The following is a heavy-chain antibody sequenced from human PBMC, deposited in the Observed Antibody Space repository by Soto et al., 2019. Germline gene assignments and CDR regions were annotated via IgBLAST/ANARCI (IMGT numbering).Heavy chain of an antibody. D-gene: IGHD6-13*01. Sequence: GGSLRLSCAASGFTFSSHAMSWVRQAPGKGLEWVSGMSGSGGTTHYADSVKGRFTISRDTSKNTLYLQMNSLRAEDTALYFCAKGSSWYPWFDYWGQGTRVTVSS. CDR3: AKGSSWYPWFDY. J-gene: IGHJ4*02. V-gene: IGHV3-23*01. CDR2: MSGSGGTT. CDR1: GFTFSSHA.